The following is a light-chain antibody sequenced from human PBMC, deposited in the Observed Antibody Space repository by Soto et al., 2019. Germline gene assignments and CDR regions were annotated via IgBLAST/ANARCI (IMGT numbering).Light chain of an antibody. J-gene: IGLJ1*01. CDR2: EVH. CDR3: CSFAGSSTLV. CDR1: SSDVGSYNL. V-gene: IGLV2-23*02. Sequence: QSALTQPASVSGSPGQSITISCTGTSSDVGSYNLVSWYQQHPGKAPKLMIYEVHKRPSGVSNRFSGSKSGNTASLTISGLQAEDEADYYCCSFAGSSTLVFGTGTKLTVL.